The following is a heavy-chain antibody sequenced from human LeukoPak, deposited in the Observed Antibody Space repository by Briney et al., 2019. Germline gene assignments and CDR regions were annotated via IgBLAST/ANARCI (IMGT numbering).Heavy chain of an antibody. Sequence: GRSLRLSCAASGFSFSTYAMHWVRQAPGKGLEWVALIWHDASRTFTDSVKGRFTISRDNSKNTVYLQMNSLGGEDTAVYYCAREIFGSGSYPDYWGQGTLVTVSS. J-gene: IGHJ4*02. CDR3: AREIFGSGSYPDY. CDR2: IWHDASRT. V-gene: IGHV3-33*01. CDR1: GFSFSTYA. D-gene: IGHD3-10*01.